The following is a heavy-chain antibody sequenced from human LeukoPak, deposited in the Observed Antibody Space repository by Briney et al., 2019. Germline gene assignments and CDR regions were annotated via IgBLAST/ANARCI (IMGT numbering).Heavy chain of an antibody. CDR2: ISGSGSST. V-gene: IGHV3-23*01. CDR3: ARALGNSGYPFDY. Sequence: GGSLRLSCAASGFTFSSYAMSWLRQAPGRGLEWVSAISGSGSSTYYADSVKGRFTISRDNSKNTLYLQMNSLRAEDTAVYYCARALGNSGYPFDYWGQGTLVTVSS. D-gene: IGHD3-22*01. CDR1: GFTFSSYA. J-gene: IGHJ4*02.